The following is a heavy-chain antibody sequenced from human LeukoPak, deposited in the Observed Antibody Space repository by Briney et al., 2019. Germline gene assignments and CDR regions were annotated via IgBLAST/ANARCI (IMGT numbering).Heavy chain of an antibody. CDR2: IGTAGDT. J-gene: IGHJ4*02. Sequence: PGGSLRLSCAASGFTFSSYDMHWVRQATGKGLEWVPAIGTAGDTYYPGSVKGRFTISRENAKNTLYLQMNSLRAEDTAVYYCAKGGNGYELDYWGQGTLVTVSS. CDR1: GFTFSSYD. D-gene: IGHD5-12*01. V-gene: IGHV3-13*01. CDR3: AKGGNGYELDY.